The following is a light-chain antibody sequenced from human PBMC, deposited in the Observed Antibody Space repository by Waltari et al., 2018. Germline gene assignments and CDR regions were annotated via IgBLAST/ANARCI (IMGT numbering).Light chain of an antibody. J-gene: IGLJ2*01. CDR3: CSYAGSYTFVV. V-gene: IGLV2-11*01. CDR2: DVS. Sequence: QSALTQPRSVSGSPGQSVTISCTRTSSDVAGYHYVSSYQQHPGKAPKLMIYDVSKRPSGVPDRFSGSKSGNTASLTISGLQAEDEADYYCCSYAGSYTFVVFGGGTKLTVL. CDR1: SSDVAGYHY.